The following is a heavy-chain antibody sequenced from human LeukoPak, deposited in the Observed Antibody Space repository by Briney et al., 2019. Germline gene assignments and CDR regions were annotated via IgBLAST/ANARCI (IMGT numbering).Heavy chain of an antibody. J-gene: IGHJ3*02. CDR2: IYYSGST. Sequence: SSETLSLTCTVCGGSISSYYWSWIRQPPGKGLEWIGYIYYSGSTNYNPSLKSRVTISVDTSKNQFSLKLSSVTAADTAVYYCARDQAYYDFWSLSYGAFDIWGQGTMVTVSS. CDR3: ARDQAYYDFWSLSYGAFDI. V-gene: IGHV4-59*01. CDR1: GGSISSYY. D-gene: IGHD3-3*01.